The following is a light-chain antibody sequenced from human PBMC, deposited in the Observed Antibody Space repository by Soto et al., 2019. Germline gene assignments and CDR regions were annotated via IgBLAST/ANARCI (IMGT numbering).Light chain of an antibody. CDR1: QSISSY. CDR3: QQSYSTSWT. V-gene: IGKV1-39*01. J-gene: IGKJ1*01. Sequence: IQMTQSPSSLSASVGDRVTITCRASQSISSYLNWYQQKPGKAPKLLIYAASSLQSGGPSRFSGSGSGTDFTLTISSLQPEDFATYYCQQSYSTSWTFGQGTKVEIK. CDR2: AAS.